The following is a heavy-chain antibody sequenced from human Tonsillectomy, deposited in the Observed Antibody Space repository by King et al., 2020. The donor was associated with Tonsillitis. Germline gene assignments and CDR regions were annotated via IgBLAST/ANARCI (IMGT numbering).Heavy chain of an antibody. Sequence: GQLVQSGAEVKKPGESLRISCKGSGYSFTSYWISWVRQMPGKGLEWMGRIDPSDSYTNYSPSFQGHFTISADKSISTAYLQWSSLKASDTAMYHCARLDTHSFYYYNYMDVWGKGTTVTVSS. CDR3: ARLDTHSFYYYNYMDV. D-gene: IGHD5-18*01. V-gene: IGHV5-10-1*03. CDR2: IDPSDSYT. CDR1: GYSFTSYW. J-gene: IGHJ6*03.